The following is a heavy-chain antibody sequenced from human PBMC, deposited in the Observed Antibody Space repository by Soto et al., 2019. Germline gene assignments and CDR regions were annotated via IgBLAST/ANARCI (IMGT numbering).Heavy chain of an antibody. J-gene: IGHJ6*02. V-gene: IGHV4-39*02. CDR3: ARECTVATIGGGMDV. CDR1: GGSISGSSYY. Sequence: SETLSLTCTVSGGSISGSSYYWGWIRQPPGKGLEWIGSVYYNGNTYYDPSLKSRVTISVDTSRNQFSLKLSSVTAADTAVYYCARECTVATIGGGMDVWGQGTTVTVS. D-gene: IGHD5-12*01. CDR2: VYYNGNT.